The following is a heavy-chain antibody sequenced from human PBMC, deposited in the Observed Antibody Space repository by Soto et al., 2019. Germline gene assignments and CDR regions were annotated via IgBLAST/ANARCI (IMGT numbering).Heavy chain of an antibody. CDR1: GYTFTSYA. J-gene: IGHJ3*02. D-gene: IGHD2-15*01. CDR2: INAGNGNT. CDR3: AREYCSGGSCYPGI. Sequence: ASVKVSCKASGYTFTSYAMHWVRQAPGQGLEWMGWINAGNGNTKYSQKFQGRVTITRDTSASTAYMELSSLRSEDTAVYYCAREYCSGGSCYPGIWGQGTMVTVSS. V-gene: IGHV1-3*01.